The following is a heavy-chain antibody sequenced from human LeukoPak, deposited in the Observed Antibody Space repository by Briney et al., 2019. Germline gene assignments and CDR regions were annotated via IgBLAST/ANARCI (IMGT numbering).Heavy chain of an antibody. Sequence: PSETLSLTCTVSGGSISSSSYYWAWIRQPPGKGPEWIGTMVYSGSAYYNPSLESRVTISADTSKNQFSLKLNSVTAADTAVYYCARLYYDSSGFDYWGQGTLVTVSS. D-gene: IGHD3-22*01. CDR2: MVYSGSA. V-gene: IGHV4-39*01. J-gene: IGHJ4*02. CDR1: GGSISSSSYY. CDR3: ARLYYDSSGFDY.